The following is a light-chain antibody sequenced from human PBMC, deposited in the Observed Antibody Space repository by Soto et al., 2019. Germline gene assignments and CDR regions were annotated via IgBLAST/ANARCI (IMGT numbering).Light chain of an antibody. Sequence: DIQMTQSPSTLSASVGDRVTITCRASQSINGWLAWYQQKPGKAPKRLISGASSLETGVPSRFSGSGSGTEFTLTINSLQPDDFATYFCQQYHSYWTFGQGTKVDIK. V-gene: IGKV1-5*01. CDR1: QSINGW. J-gene: IGKJ1*01. CDR3: QQYHSYWT. CDR2: GAS.